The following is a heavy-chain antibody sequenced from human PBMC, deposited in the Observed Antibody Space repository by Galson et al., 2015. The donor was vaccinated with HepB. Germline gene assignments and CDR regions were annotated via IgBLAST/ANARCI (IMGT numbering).Heavy chain of an antibody. V-gene: IGHV3-53*01. CDR1: GFTGTKNH. Sequence: SLRLSCAAAGFTGTKNHITWVRQAPGKGLEALSIIYSVGTTYYADSVKGRFTISRDNSKNTLYLQMNSLRAEDTAIYYCLGFPGYWGQGTLVTVSS. J-gene: IGHJ4*02. CDR3: LGFPGY. CDR2: IYSVGTT. D-gene: IGHD2-15*01.